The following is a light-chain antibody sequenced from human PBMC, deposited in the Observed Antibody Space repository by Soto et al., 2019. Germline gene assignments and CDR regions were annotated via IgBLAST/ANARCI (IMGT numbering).Light chain of an antibody. CDR3: QQYYKWPQT. J-gene: IGKJ1*01. CDR2: GAS. CDR1: QNVDTK. Sequence: EVVLTQSPATQSVSPGETATLSCRASQNVDTKIAWYQQKSGQAPRLLIYGASTRATDIPARFSGSGSGTEFVLTISSVQSDDFAVYYCQQYYKWPQTFGRGTKVDVK. V-gene: IGKV3-15*01.